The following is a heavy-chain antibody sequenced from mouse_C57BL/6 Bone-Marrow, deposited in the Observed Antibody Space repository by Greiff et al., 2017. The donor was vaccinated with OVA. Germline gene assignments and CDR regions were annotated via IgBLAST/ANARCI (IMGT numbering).Heavy chain of an antibody. CDR1: GYSITSDY. CDR3: ARLQGYDPYYAMDY. J-gene: IGHJ4*01. Sequence: EVQLQESGPGLAKPSQTLSITCSVTGYSITSDYWNWIRKCQGNKLEYMGYISYSGSTYYNPSLKSRISITRDTSKNQYYLQLNSATTEDTATYYCARLQGYDPYYAMDYWGQGASVTVSS. V-gene: IGHV3-8*01. CDR2: ISYSGST. D-gene: IGHD2-2*01.